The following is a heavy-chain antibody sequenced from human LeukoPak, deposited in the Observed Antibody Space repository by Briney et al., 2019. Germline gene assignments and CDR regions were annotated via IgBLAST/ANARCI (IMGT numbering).Heavy chain of an antibody. CDR1: GGTFSSYA. D-gene: IGHD4-17*01. CDR2: IIPIFGTA. Sequence: SVKVSCKASGGTFSSYAISWVRQAPGQGLEWVGGIIPIFGTANYAQKFQGRVTITADESTSTAYMELSSLRSEDTAVYYCARDGDYGDYAEYFQHWGQGTLVTVSS. V-gene: IGHV1-69*13. J-gene: IGHJ1*01. CDR3: ARDGDYGDYAEYFQH.